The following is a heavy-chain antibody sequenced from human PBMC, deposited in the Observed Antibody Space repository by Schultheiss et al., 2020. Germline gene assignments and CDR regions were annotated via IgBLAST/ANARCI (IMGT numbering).Heavy chain of an antibody. J-gene: IGHJ4*02. V-gene: IGHV2-5*01. Sequence: SRPTQVKPTQTLTLTCTFSGFSLSTYAVGVGWIRQPPGKALEWLALIYWNDDKRYSPSLKSRLTITKDTSKNQVVLTMTNMDPVDTATYYCTRSNSSGPLDYWGQGTLVTVSS. CDR3: TRSNSSGPLDY. CDR2: IYWNDDK. D-gene: IGHD3-22*01. CDR1: GFSLSTYAVG.